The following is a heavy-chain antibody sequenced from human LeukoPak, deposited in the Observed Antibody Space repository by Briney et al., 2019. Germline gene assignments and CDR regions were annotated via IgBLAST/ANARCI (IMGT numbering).Heavy chain of an antibody. CDR2: IKQDRSEK. Sequence: PGGSLRLSCAASGFTFTNYWMSWVRQAPGKGLELVANIKQDRSEKYYVDSVKGRFTISRDNSKNALYLQMNSLRAEDTAVYYCARALPVVVVAATGPPGNWGQGTLVTVSS. D-gene: IGHD2-15*01. CDR1: GFTFTNYW. J-gene: IGHJ4*02. V-gene: IGHV3-7*01. CDR3: ARALPVVVVAATGPPGN.